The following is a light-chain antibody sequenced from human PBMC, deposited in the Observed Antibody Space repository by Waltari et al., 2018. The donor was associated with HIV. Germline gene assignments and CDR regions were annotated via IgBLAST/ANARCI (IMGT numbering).Light chain of an antibody. Sequence: AIQMTQSPSSLSASIGDRVTITCRASPGIGKDLSWYQQKPGKAPNLLIYAASILQSGVSSRFSGAGSATDFTLTISNLQPEDFATYFCLHDYIFPYTFGPGTKLEI. CDR2: AAS. V-gene: IGKV1-6*02. J-gene: IGKJ2*01. CDR3: LHDYIFPYT. CDR1: PGIGKD.